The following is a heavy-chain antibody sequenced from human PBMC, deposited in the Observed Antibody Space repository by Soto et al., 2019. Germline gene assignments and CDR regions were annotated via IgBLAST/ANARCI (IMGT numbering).Heavy chain of an antibody. Sequence: SGGSQRLSCAASGFTFDDYAMHWVRQVPGKGLEWVSGINWNSGSIGYGDSVKGRFAISRDNAKNSLHLQMNSLSAEDTAFYYCVKDESINWYSGHFRHWGQGTLVTVSS. CDR3: VKDESINWYSGHFRH. CDR2: INWNSGSI. CDR1: GFTFDDYA. D-gene: IGHD6-13*01. V-gene: IGHV3-9*01. J-gene: IGHJ1*01.